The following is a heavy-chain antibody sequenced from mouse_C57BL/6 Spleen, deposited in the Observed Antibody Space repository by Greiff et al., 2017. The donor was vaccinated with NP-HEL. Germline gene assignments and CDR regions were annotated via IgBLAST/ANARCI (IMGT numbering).Heavy chain of an antibody. CDR1: GFTFSSYA. Sequence: DVKLVESGGGLVKPGGSLKLSCAASGFTFSSYAMSWVRQTPEKRLEWVATISDGGSYTYYPDNVKGRFTISRDNAKNNLYLQMSHLKSEDTAMYYCARGRNDYSNYYFDYWGQGTTLTVSS. J-gene: IGHJ2*01. V-gene: IGHV5-4*03. CDR3: ARGRNDYSNYYFDY. CDR2: ISDGGSYT. D-gene: IGHD2-5*01.